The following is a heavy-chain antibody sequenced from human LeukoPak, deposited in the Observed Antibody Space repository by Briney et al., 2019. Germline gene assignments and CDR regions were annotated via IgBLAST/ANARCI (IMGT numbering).Heavy chain of an antibody. V-gene: IGHV1-69*01. J-gene: IGHJ4*02. Sequence: ASVKVSCKASGGTFSSYAISWVRQAPGQGLEWMGGIIPIFGTANYAQKFQGRVTITADESTSTAYMELSSLRSEDTAVYYCARGVYSYGWFDYWGQGTLVTVSS. CDR1: GGTFSSYA. D-gene: IGHD5-18*01. CDR3: ARGVYSYGWFDY. CDR2: IIPIFGTA.